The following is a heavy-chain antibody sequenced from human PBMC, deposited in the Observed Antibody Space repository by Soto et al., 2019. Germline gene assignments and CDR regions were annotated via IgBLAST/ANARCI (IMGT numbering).Heavy chain of an antibody. D-gene: IGHD2-15*01. V-gene: IGHV4-61*01. CDR3: ARGGPVSVSPAWQLLGYFDY. CDR2: IDYSGST. Sequence: QVQLQESGPGLVKPSGTLSLTCTVSGGSVSGGSLSNDKYYWTWIRQSPGRGLEWIGYIDYSGSTNYTPSLQSRVTSSVDPSRNQFSLRLTSVTAADTAVYYCARGGPVSVSPAWQLLGYFDYWGQGTLVTVSS. CDR1: GGSLSNDKYY. J-gene: IGHJ4*02.